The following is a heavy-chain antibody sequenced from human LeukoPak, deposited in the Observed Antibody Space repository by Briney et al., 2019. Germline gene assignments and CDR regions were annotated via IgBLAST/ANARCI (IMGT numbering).Heavy chain of an antibody. CDR2: MKEHGGEK. CDR3: ARVRTEWYIDL. V-gene: IGHV3-7*01. D-gene: IGHD2-8*02. Sequence: PGGSLRLSCAASGFIFSPYWVTWVRQAPGMGLEWVANMKEHGGEKFYVDSVRGRFTISRDNAKNSVYLQMNSLRVEDTGVYYCARVRTEWYIDLWGRGTLVTVST. CDR1: GFIFSPYW. J-gene: IGHJ2*01.